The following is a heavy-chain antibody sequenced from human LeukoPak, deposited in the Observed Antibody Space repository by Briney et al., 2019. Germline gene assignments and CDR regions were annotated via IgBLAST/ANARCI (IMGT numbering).Heavy chain of an antibody. V-gene: IGHV1-69*05. CDR3: ARENANYYDSSGYYEPGYFDY. CDR2: SIPIFGTA. D-gene: IGHD3-22*01. Sequence: SVKVSCKASGGTFSSYAISWVRQAPGQGLEWMGGSIPIFGTANYAQKFQGRVTITTDESTSTAYMELSSLRSEDTAVYYCARENANYYDSSGYYEPGYFDYWGQGTLVTVSS. CDR1: GGTFSSYA. J-gene: IGHJ4*02.